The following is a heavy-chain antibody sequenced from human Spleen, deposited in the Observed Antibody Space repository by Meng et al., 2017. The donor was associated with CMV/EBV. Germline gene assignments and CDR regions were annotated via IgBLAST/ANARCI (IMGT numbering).Heavy chain of an antibody. CDR1: GFTLTGSW. CDR2: ISRRSNNP. Sequence: GESLKISCVASGFTLTGSWMNWLRQAPGKGLEWVSSISRRSNNPYYADSVKGRFTISRDNAKNSLYLQMNSLRAEDTAVYYCARMGEMATIGVDYWGQGTLVTVSS. J-gene: IGHJ4*02. CDR3: ARMGEMATIGVDY. D-gene: IGHD5-24*01. V-gene: IGHV3-21*01.